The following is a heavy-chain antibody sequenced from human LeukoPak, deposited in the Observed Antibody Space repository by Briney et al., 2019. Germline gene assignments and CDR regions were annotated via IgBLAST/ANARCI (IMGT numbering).Heavy chain of an antibody. J-gene: IGHJ4*02. D-gene: IGHD5-18*01. CDR2: ISWNSGSI. CDR1: GFTFDDYA. V-gene: IGHV3-9*01. CDR3: AKAVQLWFYYFDY. Sequence: GGSLRLSCAASGFTFDDYAMHWVRHAPGKGLEWVSGISWNSGSIGYADSVKGRFTISRDNAKNSLYLQMNSLRAEDTALYYYAKAVQLWFYYFDYWGQGTLVTVSS.